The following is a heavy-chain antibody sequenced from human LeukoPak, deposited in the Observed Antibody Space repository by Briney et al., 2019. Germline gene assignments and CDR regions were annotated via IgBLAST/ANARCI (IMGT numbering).Heavy chain of an antibody. D-gene: IGHD3-22*01. CDR3: ARGKYYYDSSGYYSPIRYFDY. V-gene: IGHV4-34*01. CDR2: INHSGST. Sequence: SETLSLTCAVYGGSFSGYYWSWIRQPPGKGLEWIGEINHSGSTNYNPSLKSRVTISVDTSKNQLSLKLSSVTAADTAVYYCARGKYYYDSSGYYSPIRYFDYWGQGTLVTVSS. J-gene: IGHJ4*02. CDR1: GGSFSGYY.